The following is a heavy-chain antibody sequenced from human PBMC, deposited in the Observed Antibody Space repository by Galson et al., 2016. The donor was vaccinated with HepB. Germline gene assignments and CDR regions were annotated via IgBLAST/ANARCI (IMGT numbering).Heavy chain of an antibody. Sequence: SETLSLTCTVSGASLNSGYYYWTWIRQPPGKGLEWIGHRHYSGNTLYTPTPRSRVTIPMDTSRNQLSLKLTSVTAAGTALYYCAGAEGRSGWRTPTMRWFDPWGQGMLVTVSA. D-gene: IGHD6-19*01. CDR1: GASLNSGYYY. J-gene: IGHJ5*02. CDR3: AGAEGRSGWRTPTMRWFDP. V-gene: IGHV4-61*01. CDR2: RHYSGNT.